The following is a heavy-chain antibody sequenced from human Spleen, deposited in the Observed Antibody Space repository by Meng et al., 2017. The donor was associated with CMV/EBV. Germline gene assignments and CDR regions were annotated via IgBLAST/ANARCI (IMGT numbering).Heavy chain of an antibody. CDR3: VKAFSASWYREYYDY. CDR2: ITGSGDST. CDR1: FDCSSYA. Sequence: FDCSSYAMGWVRQAPGRGLAWVSDITGSGDSTYYADSVKGRFTVSRDNSKNTLYLQMNSLRADDTAVYYCVKAFSASWYREYYDYWGQGTLVTVSS. D-gene: IGHD6-13*01. V-gene: IGHV3-23*01. J-gene: IGHJ4*02.